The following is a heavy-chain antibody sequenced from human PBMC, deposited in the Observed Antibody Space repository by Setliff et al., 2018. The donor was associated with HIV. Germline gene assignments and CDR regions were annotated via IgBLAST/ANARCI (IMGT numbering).Heavy chain of an antibody. Sequence: SETLSLTCTVSGASISSFYWSWLRQPPGKGLDLIGYIYYRGSTNYNPSLKSRVTMSVDTSKNRFSLKLNSVTAADTAVYYCARLNQQWLVRDSGSNWFDPWGQGILVTVSS. CDR3: ARLNQQWLVRDSGSNWFDP. J-gene: IGHJ5*02. D-gene: IGHD6-19*01. CDR2: IYYRGST. CDR1: GASISSFY. V-gene: IGHV4-59*08.